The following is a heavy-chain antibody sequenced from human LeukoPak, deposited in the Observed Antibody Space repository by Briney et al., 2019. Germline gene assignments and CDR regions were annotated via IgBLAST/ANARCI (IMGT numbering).Heavy chain of an antibody. J-gene: IGHJ4*02. V-gene: IGHV3-15*01. D-gene: IGHD6-13*01. CDR3: TTDIAAAGTKDY. Sequence: PGGSLRLSCAASGFTFSNAWMSWVRQAPGKGLEWVGRIKSKTGGGTTDYAAPVKGRFTISRDDSKNTLYLQMNSLKTEDTAVYYCTTDIAAAGTKDYWGQGTLVTVSS. CDR2: IKSKTGGGTT. CDR1: GFTFSNAW.